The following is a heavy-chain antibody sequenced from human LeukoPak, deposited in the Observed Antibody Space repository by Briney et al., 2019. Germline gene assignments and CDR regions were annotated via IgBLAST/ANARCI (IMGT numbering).Heavy chain of an antibody. Sequence: SETLSLTCSVSGGSISSYYWSWIRQPPGKGLEWIGYIYYSGRTNYNPSLKSRVTISVDTSKSQFSLKLSPMTAADTAVYYCARGRFTGVAPYDYWGQGTLVTVSS. CDR1: GGSISSYY. J-gene: IGHJ4*02. D-gene: IGHD2-21*01. CDR3: ARGRFTGVAPYDY. V-gene: IGHV4-59*01. CDR2: IYYSGRT.